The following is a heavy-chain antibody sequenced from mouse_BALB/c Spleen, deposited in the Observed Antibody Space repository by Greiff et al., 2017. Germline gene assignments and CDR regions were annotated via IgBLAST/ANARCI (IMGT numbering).Heavy chain of an antibody. D-gene: IGHD2-2*01. J-gene: IGHJ2*01. Sequence: EVQLVESGAELVKPGASVKLSCTASGFNIKDTYMHWVKQRPEQGLEWIGRIDPANGNTKYDPKFQGKATITADTSSNTAYLQLSSLTSEDTAMYYCARQDGHGYDDYWGQGTTLTVSS. CDR1: GFNIKDTY. V-gene: IGHV14-3*02. CDR3: ARQDGHGYDDY. CDR2: IDPANGNT.